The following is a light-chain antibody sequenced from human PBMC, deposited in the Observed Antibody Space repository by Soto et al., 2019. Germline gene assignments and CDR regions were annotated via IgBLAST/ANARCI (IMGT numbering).Light chain of an antibody. CDR1: SRDDGDYDY. J-gene: IGLJ1*01. Sequence: QSALTQPASVSASPGQSITISCTGTSRDDGDYDYVSWYQHHPGKAPKLMIYEVTNRPSEVSTRFSGSKSGTTASLTISGLQAEDEADYYCSSDTSRSTQVFGTGTKVTVL. CDR2: EVT. CDR3: SSDTSRSTQV. V-gene: IGLV2-14*01.